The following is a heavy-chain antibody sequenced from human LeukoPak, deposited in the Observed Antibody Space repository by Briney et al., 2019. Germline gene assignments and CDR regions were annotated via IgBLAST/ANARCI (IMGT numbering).Heavy chain of an antibody. D-gene: IGHD1-26*01. V-gene: IGHV3-48*04. CDR2: ISSSSSTI. CDR1: GFTFSSYS. CDR3: ARTGSGNLYYYYGMDV. J-gene: IGHJ6*02. Sequence: GGSLRLSCAASGFTFSSYSMNWVRQAPGKGLEWVSYISSSSSTIYYADSVKGRFTISRDNAKNSLYLQMNSLRAEDTAVYYCARTGSGNLYYYYGMDVWGQGTTVTVSS.